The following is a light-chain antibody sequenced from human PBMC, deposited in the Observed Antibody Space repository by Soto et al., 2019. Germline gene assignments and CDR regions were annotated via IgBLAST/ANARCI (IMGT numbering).Light chain of an antibody. J-gene: IGKJ1*01. Sequence: EIVLTQSPGTLSLSPGERSTLSCRASQSVSSSYLAWYQQKPGQAPRLLIYGVSSRATGIPDRFSGSGSGTDFTLTISRLEPEDFAVYYCQQYSSSWTFGQGTKVDIK. CDR2: GVS. V-gene: IGKV3-20*01. CDR3: QQYSSSWT. CDR1: QSVSSSY.